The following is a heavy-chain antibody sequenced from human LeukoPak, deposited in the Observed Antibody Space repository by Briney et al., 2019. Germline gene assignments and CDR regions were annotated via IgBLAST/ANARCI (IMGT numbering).Heavy chain of an antibody. CDR1: GFTFRGYW. V-gene: IGHV3-7*01. J-gene: IGHJ4*02. D-gene: IGHD6-6*01. CDR2: IKEDGSEK. Sequence: PGGSLRLSCAASGFTFRGYWMSWARQAPGKGLEWVAHIKEDGSEKYYVDSVKGRFTISRDNAKNSLNLQMDSLRVEDTAVYYCTRGDSSSKIDYWGQGTLVTVSS. CDR3: TRGDSSSKIDY.